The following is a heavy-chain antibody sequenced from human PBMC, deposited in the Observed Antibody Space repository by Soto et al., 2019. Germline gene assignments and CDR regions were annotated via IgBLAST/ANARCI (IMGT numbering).Heavy chain of an antibody. CDR3: ARSPNSHCDY. CDR2: ISAYNGVT. V-gene: IGHV1-18*04. J-gene: IGHJ4*02. D-gene: IGHD4-4*01. Sequence: VASVKVSCKASGYTFTSYGISWVRQAPGQGLEWMGWISAYNGVTNYAQKLQGRVTMTTDTSTSTAYMDLRSLRSDDTAVYYCARSPNSHCDYWGQGTLVTVSS. CDR1: GYTFTSYG.